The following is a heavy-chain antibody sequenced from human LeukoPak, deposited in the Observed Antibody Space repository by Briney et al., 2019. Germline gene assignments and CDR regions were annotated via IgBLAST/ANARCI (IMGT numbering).Heavy chain of an antibody. CDR3: ARVHDTTGYYHYFDS. V-gene: IGHV3-30*14. Sequence: QAGGSLRLSCEASGFTFSTYPMHWVRQAPDKGLEWVAMISHHGSNEYYADSVKGRCTISRDNSKNTVYLQMNNPRVEDTAIYYCARVHDTTGYYHYFDSWGQGTLVAVSS. J-gene: IGHJ4*02. D-gene: IGHD3-9*01. CDR2: ISHHGSNE. CDR1: GFTFSTYP.